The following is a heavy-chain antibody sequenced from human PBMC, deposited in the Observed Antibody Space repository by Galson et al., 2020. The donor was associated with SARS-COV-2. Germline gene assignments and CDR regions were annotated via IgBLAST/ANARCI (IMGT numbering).Heavy chain of an antibody. V-gene: IGHV1-69*13. CDR3: ARDYTFRRDGYNYVFGY. J-gene: IGHJ4*02. D-gene: IGHD5-12*01. CDR2: IIPIFGTA. CDR1: GGTFSSYA. Sequence: SVKVSCKASGGTFSSYAISWVRQAPGQGLEWMGGIIPIFGTANYAQKFQGRVTITADESTSTAYMELSSLRSEDTAVYYCARDYTFRRDGYNYVFGYWGQGTLVTVSS.